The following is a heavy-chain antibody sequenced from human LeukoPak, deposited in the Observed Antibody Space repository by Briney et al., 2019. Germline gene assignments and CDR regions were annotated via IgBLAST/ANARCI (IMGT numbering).Heavy chain of an antibody. V-gene: IGHV4-59*08. CDR1: GGSISSYY. CDR3: ASLGYYYDSSGYYFTYFQH. CDR2: IYYSGST. Sequence: SETLSLTCTVSGGSISSYYWSWIRQPPGKGLEWIGYIYYSGSTNYNPSLKSRVTISVDTSKNQFSLKLSSVTAADTAVYYCASLGYYYDSSGYYFTYFQHWGQGTLVTVFS. J-gene: IGHJ1*01. D-gene: IGHD3-22*01.